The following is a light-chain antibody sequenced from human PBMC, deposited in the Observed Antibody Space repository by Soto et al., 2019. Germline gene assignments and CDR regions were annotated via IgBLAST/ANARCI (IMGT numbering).Light chain of an antibody. CDR2: DAS. J-gene: IGKJ5*01. V-gene: IGKV1-33*01. Sequence: DIQMTQSPSSLSASVVDRFTITCQASQDISFFLNWYQQKPGKAPKLLIYDASILQAGVPSRFSGGGSGTDFTFTISSLHPEDVATYYCQQFDTLITFGQGTRLEIK. CDR1: QDISFF. CDR3: QQFDTLIT.